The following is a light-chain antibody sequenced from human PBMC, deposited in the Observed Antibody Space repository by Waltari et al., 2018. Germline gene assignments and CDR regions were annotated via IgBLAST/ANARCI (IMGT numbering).Light chain of an antibody. V-gene: IGKV3-20*01. CDR1: QSLTKRY. J-gene: IGKJ2*01. Sequence: VLTQSPDSLSLSPGERATLSCRASQSLTKRYLAWYQQKPGQAPRLLIYGASSRAAGISDRFSGSGSGTDFTLTISRLEPEDFAVYYCQQYGSSVMYTFGQGTMLEIK. CDR2: GAS. CDR3: QQYGSSVMYT.